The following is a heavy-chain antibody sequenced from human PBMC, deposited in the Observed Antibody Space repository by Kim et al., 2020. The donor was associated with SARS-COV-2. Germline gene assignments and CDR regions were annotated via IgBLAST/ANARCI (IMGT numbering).Heavy chain of an antibody. CDR1: GGSISSSSYY. J-gene: IGHJ4*02. CDR2: VYYSGST. Sequence: SETLSLTCTVSGGSISSSSYYWGWIRQPPGKGLEWIGSVYYSGSTYYNPSLKSQITISVNTSKNQFSLKLSSVTAADTAVYYCAKTYGPLTGYYSPPDYWGQGTLVTVSS. CDR3: AKTYGPLTGYYSPPDY. D-gene: IGHD3-9*01. V-gene: IGHV4-39*01.